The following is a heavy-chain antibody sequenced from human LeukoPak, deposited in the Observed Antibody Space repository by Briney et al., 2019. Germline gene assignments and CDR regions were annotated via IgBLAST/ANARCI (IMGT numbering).Heavy chain of an antibody. CDR2: VNHSGTT. CDR1: GGSFSGYL. V-gene: IGHV4-34*01. Sequence: SETLSLTCGVSGGSFSGYLWNWVRQSPGKGLEWIGEVNHSGTTNYNPSLKSRVTISLDRSRNQFSLNPTSVTAADTAVFYCARGVKQLARFYFYMDVWGKGTTVTVSS. D-gene: IGHD3-22*01. CDR3: ARGVKQLARFYFYMDV. J-gene: IGHJ6*03.